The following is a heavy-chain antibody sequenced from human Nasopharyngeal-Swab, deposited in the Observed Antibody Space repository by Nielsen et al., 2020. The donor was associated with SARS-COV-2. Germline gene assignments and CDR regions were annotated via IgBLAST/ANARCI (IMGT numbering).Heavy chain of an antibody. CDR1: GYTFTSYY. CDR3: AREFCSSTSCYGPSYYYYGMDV. J-gene: IGHJ6*02. Sequence: ASLKVSCKASGYTFTSYYMHWVRHAPGQGLEWMGIINPSGGSTSYAQKFQGRVTMTRDTSTSTVYMELSSLRSEDTAVYYCAREFCSSTSCYGPSYYYYGMDVWGQGTTVTVSS. V-gene: IGHV1-46*01. D-gene: IGHD2-2*01. CDR2: INPSGGST.